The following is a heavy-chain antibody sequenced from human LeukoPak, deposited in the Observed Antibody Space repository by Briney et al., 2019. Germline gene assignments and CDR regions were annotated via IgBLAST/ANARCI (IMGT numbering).Heavy chain of an antibody. CDR1: GFTFSSYA. D-gene: IGHD2-21*02. CDR2: ISYDGSNK. CDR3: ARVGIVVVTYGMDV. J-gene: IGHJ6*02. Sequence: GGSLRLSCAASGFTFSSYAMHWVRQAPGKGLEWVAVISYDGSNKYYADSVKGRFTISRDNPKNTLYLQMNSLRAEDTAVYYCARVGIVVVTYGMDVWGQGTTVTVSS. V-gene: IGHV3-30-3*01.